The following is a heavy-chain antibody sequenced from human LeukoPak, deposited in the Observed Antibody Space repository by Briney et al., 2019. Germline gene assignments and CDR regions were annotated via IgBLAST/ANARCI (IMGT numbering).Heavy chain of an antibody. J-gene: IGHJ4*02. Sequence: SKTLSLTCTVSGGSISSYYWSWIRQPAGKGLEWIGRIYTSGSTNYNPSLKSRVTMSVDTSKNQFSLKLSSATAADTAVYYCARDSYIYDSSGFLVDYWGQGTLVTVAS. CDR3: ARDSYIYDSSGFLVDY. V-gene: IGHV4-4*07. CDR1: GGSISSYY. D-gene: IGHD3-22*01. CDR2: IYTSGST.